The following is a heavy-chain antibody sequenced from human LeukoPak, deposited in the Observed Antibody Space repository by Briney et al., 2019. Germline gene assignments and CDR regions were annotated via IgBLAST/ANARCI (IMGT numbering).Heavy chain of an antibody. V-gene: IGHV3-48*03. CDR1: GFSFSSFE. CDR2: ITNTGRTI. Sequence: PGGSLGLSCVASGFSFSSFEMNWVRQAPGKGLEWLSYITNTGRTIYYADSVKGRFTISRDNAKNSLYLHMNSLRGDDTAIYYCARGGAYGMMGYWGQGTLVTVSS. J-gene: IGHJ4*02. CDR3: ARGGAYGMMGY. D-gene: IGHD4-17*01.